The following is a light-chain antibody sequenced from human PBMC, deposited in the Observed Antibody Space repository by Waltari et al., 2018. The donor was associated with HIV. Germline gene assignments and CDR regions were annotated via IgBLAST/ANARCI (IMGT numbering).Light chain of an antibody. CDR1: QSLLFRSDNKNY. J-gene: IGKJ1*01. V-gene: IGKV4-1*01. CDR2: WAS. CDR3: QQYYSSPT. Sequence: DIVMTQSPDSLAVSLCEWGTINCPPSQSLLFRSDNKNYLTWYQQKPGQPPKLLIYWASTRESGVPDRFSGSGSGTDFTLTISSLQAEDVAVYYCQQYYSSPTFGQGTKVEIK.